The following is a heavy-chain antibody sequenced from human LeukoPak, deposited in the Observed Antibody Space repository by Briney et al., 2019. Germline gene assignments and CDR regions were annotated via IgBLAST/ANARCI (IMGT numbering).Heavy chain of an antibody. D-gene: IGHD5-18*01. CDR1: GGSISSYY. CDR2: IYYSGST. J-gene: IGHJ4*02. V-gene: IGHV4-59*08. Sequence: SETLSLTCTVSGGSISSYYWSWIRQPPGKGLEWIGYIYYSGSTNYNPSLKSRVTISVDTSKNQFSLKLSSVTAADTAVYYCARHGYTSPPPPYYFDYWGQGTLVTVSS. CDR3: ARHGYTSPPPPYYFDY.